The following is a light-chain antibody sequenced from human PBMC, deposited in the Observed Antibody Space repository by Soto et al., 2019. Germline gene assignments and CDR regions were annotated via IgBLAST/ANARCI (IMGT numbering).Light chain of an antibody. CDR3: QERSNWIT. J-gene: IGKJ5*01. Sequence: ENGVTKSPATVSLPPGERATLSCRASQSISSNLAWYQRKPGQAPRLLVEDASNRATGIPARVSGSGSGTDFTLTISSLEPEDFAVYYCQERSNWITFGQGTRLEI. V-gene: IGKV3-11*01. CDR2: DAS. CDR1: QSISSN.